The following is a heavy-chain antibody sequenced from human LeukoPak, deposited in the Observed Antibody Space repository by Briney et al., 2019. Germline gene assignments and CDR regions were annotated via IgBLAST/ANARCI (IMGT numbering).Heavy chain of an antibody. CDR2: IYSGGST. CDR3: ARDRTTVVTHDAFDI. D-gene: IGHD4-23*01. Sequence: GGSLRLSCAASGFTVSSNYMSWVRQAPGKGLEWVSVIYSGGSTYYADSVKGRFTISRDNAKNSLYLQMNSLRAEDTAVYYCARDRTTVVTHDAFDIWGQGTMVTVSS. V-gene: IGHV3-53*01. CDR1: GFTVSSNY. J-gene: IGHJ3*02.